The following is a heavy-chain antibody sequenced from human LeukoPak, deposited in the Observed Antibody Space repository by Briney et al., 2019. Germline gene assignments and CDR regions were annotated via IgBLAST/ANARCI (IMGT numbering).Heavy chain of an antibody. CDR2: IYHSGST. D-gene: IGHD6-19*01. J-gene: IGHJ4*02. CDR1: GGSISSGGYY. V-gene: IGHV4-30-2*01. CDR3: ARENKQWLVRY. Sequence: SVTLSLTCTVSGGSISSGGYYWSWIRQPPGKGLEWIGYIYHSGSTYYNPSLKSRVTISVDRSKNQFSLKLSSVTAADTAVYYCARENKQWLVRYWGQGTLVTVSS.